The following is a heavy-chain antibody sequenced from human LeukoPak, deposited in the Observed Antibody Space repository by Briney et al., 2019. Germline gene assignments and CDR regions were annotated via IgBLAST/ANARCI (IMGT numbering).Heavy chain of an antibody. CDR3: AKGPGLGAGKRYLDL. Sequence: GGSLRLSCAPSGFMFNDYALHWVRQAPGKGLEWVSSISWNSGNMYYVDSVKGRFTISRDNAKNSLSLQMNSLKPEGTALYYCAKGPGLGAGKRYLDLWGRGTLVIVSS. D-gene: IGHD6-13*01. V-gene: IGHV3-9*01. CDR2: ISWNSGNM. J-gene: IGHJ2*01. CDR1: GFMFNDYA.